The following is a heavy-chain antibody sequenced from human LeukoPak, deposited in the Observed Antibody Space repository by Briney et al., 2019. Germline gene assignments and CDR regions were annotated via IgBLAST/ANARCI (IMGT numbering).Heavy chain of an antibody. D-gene: IGHD7-27*01. Sequence: PGGSLRLSCAASGFTFSSYWMSWVRQAPGKGLEWVANIKQDGSEKYYVDSVKGRFTISRDNAKNSLYLQMNSLRAEDTAVYYYARAPRVASGDVDYWGQGTLVTVSS. CDR3: ARAPRVASGDVDY. V-gene: IGHV3-7*01. CDR1: GFTFSSYW. J-gene: IGHJ4*02. CDR2: IKQDGSEK.